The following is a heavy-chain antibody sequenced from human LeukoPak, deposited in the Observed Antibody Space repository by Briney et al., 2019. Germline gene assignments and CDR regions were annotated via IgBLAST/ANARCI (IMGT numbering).Heavy chain of an antibody. CDR3: AREFDSIGRFDW. D-gene: IGHD6-6*01. Sequence: GGSLTLSCAASEFIFSRHTMNWVRQAPGKGLEWVSSIGSGSSNRKYADSAKGRFSISRDNAKSSLYLHINSLRDEDMGVYYCAREFDSIGRFDWGGQGTLVTVSA. CDR1: EFIFSRHT. V-gene: IGHV3-21*01. CDR2: IGSGSSNR. J-gene: IGHJ4*02.